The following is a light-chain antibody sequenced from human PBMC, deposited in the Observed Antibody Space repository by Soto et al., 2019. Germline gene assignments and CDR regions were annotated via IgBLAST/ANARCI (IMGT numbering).Light chain of an antibody. V-gene: IGLV2-23*01. CDR1: SSDVGSYNL. CDR3: CSYVGGGLSLWV. Sequence: QSALTQPASVSGSPGQSITISCTGTSSDVGSYNLVSWYQQYPDKAPKLIIYEGTKRPSGISNRFSGSKSGNTASLTISGLQAEDEAHYHCCSYVGGGLSLWVFGGGTKLTVL. J-gene: IGLJ3*02. CDR2: EGT.